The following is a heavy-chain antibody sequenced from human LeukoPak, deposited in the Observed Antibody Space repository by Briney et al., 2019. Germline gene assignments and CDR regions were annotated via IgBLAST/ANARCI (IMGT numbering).Heavy chain of an antibody. Sequence: SETLSLTCTVSGGSISSHYWSWIRQPPGKGLEWIAYIYSSGSTNYNPSLKSRVTISVDTSKNQFSLRLSSVNAADTAVYYCARDPGSCSGGSCSFYWYFDLWGRGTLVTVSS. CDR2: IYSSGST. CDR1: GGSISSHY. V-gene: IGHV4-59*11. D-gene: IGHD2-15*01. CDR3: ARDPGSCSGGSCSFYWYFDL. J-gene: IGHJ2*01.